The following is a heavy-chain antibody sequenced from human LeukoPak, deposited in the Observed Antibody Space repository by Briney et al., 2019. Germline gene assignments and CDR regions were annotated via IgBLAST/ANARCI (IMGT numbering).Heavy chain of an antibody. CDR3: ASGDYSSSLDY. V-gene: IGHV3-30*02. J-gene: IGHJ4*02. Sequence: GGSLRLSCAASGFIFSSYGMHWVRQAPGKGLEWVTFIRYDGSTTYYADSVKGRFTISRDNSRNTLYLQMNSLRAEDTAMYYCASGDYSSSLDYWGQGTLVTVSS. D-gene: IGHD6-6*01. CDR1: GFIFSSYG. CDR2: IRYDGSTT.